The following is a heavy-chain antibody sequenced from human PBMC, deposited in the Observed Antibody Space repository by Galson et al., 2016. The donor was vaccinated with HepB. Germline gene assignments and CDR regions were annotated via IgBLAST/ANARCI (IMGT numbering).Heavy chain of an antibody. CDR3: ASKGKEWLVHGYFDY. Sequence: SETLSLTCSVSGGSINGSSFYWGWIRQSPGRGLEWIGTLYFGANTYYNPSLKSRVTISVDTSNNQFSLKLTSVTAEDTAIYYCASKGKEWLVHGYFDYWGQGTLATVSS. D-gene: IGHD6-19*01. J-gene: IGHJ4*02. CDR1: GGSINGSSFY. CDR2: LYFGANT. V-gene: IGHV4-39*01.